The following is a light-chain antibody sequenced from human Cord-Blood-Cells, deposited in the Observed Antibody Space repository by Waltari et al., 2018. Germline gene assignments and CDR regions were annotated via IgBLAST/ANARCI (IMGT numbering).Light chain of an antibody. J-gene: IGLJ1*01. CDR3: CSYAGSSTNYV. CDR2: EGS. Sequence: QSALTQPASVSGSPGQSITISCPGTSSAVGRYNLYSWYQQHPGQAPKLMIYEGSKRPSGVSNRFSGSKSGNTASLTISGLQAEDEADYYCCSYAGSSTNYVFGTGTKVTVL. V-gene: IGLV2-23*01. CDR1: SSAVGRYNL.